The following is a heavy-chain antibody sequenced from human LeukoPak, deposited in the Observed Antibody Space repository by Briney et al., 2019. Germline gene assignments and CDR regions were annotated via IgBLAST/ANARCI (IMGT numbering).Heavy chain of an antibody. CDR3: ARDGLPYYDFWSGCSQRFDP. J-gene: IGHJ5*02. V-gene: IGHV3-7*05. CDR1: GFTFSSYW. CDR2: IARGRSEQ. D-gene: IGHD3-3*01. Sequence: GGPLRLSCAASGFTFSSYWMSWVRQAPGKGLEWVANIARGRSEQYYVDSVKGLFTISRDNAKNSLYLQMNSPRAEDTAVYYCARDGLPYYDFWSGCSQRFDPWGQGTLVSVSS.